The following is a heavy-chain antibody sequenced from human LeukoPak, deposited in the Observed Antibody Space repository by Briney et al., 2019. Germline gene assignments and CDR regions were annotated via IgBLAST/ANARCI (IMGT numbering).Heavy chain of an antibody. D-gene: IGHD6-19*01. CDR1: GGSFSNYD. CDR2: INHSGST. CDR3: ARHEHKAVAGDT. Sequence: SETLSLTCGVYGGSFSNYDWNWIRQPPGKGLEWIGEINHSGSTSHNPSLKSRVTISVDTSKNQFSLKLSSVTAADTAMYYCARHEHKAVAGDTWGQGTLVTVSS. V-gene: IGHV4-34*01. J-gene: IGHJ5*02.